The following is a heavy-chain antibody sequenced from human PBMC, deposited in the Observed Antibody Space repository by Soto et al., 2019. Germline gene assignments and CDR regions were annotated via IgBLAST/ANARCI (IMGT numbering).Heavy chain of an antibody. CDR2: IYHSGST. J-gene: IGHJ4*02. D-gene: IGHD3-22*01. Sequence: QVQLQESGPGLVKPSGTLSLTCAVSGGSISSSNWWSWVRQPPGKGLEWIGEIYHSGSTNYNPSLKSRVTISVDKSKTQFSLKLSSVTAADTAVYYCARLTSSGYYYDSSGYYFFGYWGQGTLVTVSS. V-gene: IGHV4-4*02. CDR1: GGSISSSNW. CDR3: ARLTSSGYYYDSSGYYFFGY.